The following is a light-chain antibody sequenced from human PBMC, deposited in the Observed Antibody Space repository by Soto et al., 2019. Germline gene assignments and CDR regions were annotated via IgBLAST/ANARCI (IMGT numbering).Light chain of an antibody. CDR3: QQAVSFPFT. CDR1: QDIGTW. Sequence: DIQLTQSPSSVSASVGDRVTITCRASQDIGTWLAWYQQKPGKAPKLLIYVASNLQSGVPSRFSGAGSGTDFNLTITSLQPEDFATYHCQQAVSFPFTFGPGTKVDFK. CDR2: VAS. V-gene: IGKV1-12*01. J-gene: IGKJ3*01.